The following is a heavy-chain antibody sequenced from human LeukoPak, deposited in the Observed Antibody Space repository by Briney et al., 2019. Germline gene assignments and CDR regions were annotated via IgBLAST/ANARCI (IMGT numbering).Heavy chain of an antibody. Sequence: GGSLRLSCAASGFTFSSYGMHWVRQAPGKGLEWAAFIRYDGSNKYYADSVKGRFTISRDNSKNTLYLQMNSLRAEDTAVYYCVGSSGWYRGGKNFDYWGQGTLVTVSS. CDR2: IRYDGSNK. V-gene: IGHV3-30*02. J-gene: IGHJ4*02. CDR3: VGSSGWYRGGKNFDY. CDR1: GFTFSSYG. D-gene: IGHD6-19*01.